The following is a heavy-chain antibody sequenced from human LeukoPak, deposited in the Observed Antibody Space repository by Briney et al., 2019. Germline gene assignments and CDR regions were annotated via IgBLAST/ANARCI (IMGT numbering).Heavy chain of an antibody. J-gene: IGHJ3*02. Sequence: GGSLRLSCAVSGFTFSNYWMTWVRQAPGKGLEWVSFISSSSSYIYYADSVKGRFTISRDNAKNSLYLQMNSLRAEDTAVYYCARVYGGNSDDAFDIWGQGTMVTVSS. CDR3: ARVYGGNSDDAFDI. V-gene: IGHV3-21*01. CDR1: GFTFSNYW. D-gene: IGHD4-23*01. CDR2: ISSSSSYI.